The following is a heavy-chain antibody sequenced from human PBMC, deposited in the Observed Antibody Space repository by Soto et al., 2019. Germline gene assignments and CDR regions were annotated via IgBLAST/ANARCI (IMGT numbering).Heavy chain of an antibody. CDR3: ARGADYYDSSGYYRFDS. D-gene: IGHD3-22*01. CDR1: GGSFSGYY. Sequence: XETLSLTCAVYGGSFSGYYWSWIRQPPGRGLEWIGEINHSGSTNYNPSLKSRVTISVDTSKNQFSLKLSSVTAADTAVYYCARGADYYDSSGYYRFDSWGQGTLVTVSS. J-gene: IGHJ4*02. CDR2: INHSGST. V-gene: IGHV4-34*01.